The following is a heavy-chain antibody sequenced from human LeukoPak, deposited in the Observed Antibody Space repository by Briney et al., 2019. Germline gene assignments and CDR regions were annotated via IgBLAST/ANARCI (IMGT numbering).Heavy chain of an antibody. V-gene: IGHV3-7*03. J-gene: IGHJ4*02. CDR3: ARGPLIAAAGTW. CDR2: INQDGTEK. Sequence: GGSLRLSCAASGFMFSSNWMSWVRQAPGEGLEWAAKINQDGTEKAYVDSVRGRFTISRDNAKNSLFLQMNSLRAEDTAVYYCARGPLIAAAGTWWGQGTLVTVSS. CDR1: GFMFSSNW. D-gene: IGHD6-13*01.